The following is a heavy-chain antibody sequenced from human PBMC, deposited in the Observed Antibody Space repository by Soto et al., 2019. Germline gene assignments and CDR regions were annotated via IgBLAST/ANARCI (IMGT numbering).Heavy chain of an antibody. Sequence: QLQLQESGQGLVKPWETLSLTCTVSSGSISSFNYFRGWIRQPPGKGLEWIGSLYYSGNTFYNPSVQGGVTISVDSSKNHGNLTLRTVTAADTAVYYGARGGGSTFNRFDPWGQGTLVTVSP. CDR2: LYYSGNT. V-gene: IGHV4-39*01. J-gene: IGHJ5*02. CDR3: ARGGGSTFNRFDP. D-gene: IGHD2-15*01. CDR1: SGSISSFNYF.